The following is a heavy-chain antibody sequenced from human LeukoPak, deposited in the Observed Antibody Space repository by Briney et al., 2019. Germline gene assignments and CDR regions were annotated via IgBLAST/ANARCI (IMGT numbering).Heavy chain of an antibody. CDR2: MSGGGDYT. CDR1: GFTFSNYA. CDR3: GKGLNRDYSGIGDY. Sequence: GGSLRLSCAASGFTFSNYAMSWVRQAPGKGLEWISSMSGGGDYTYYADSVEGRFTISRDNSGNKLYLQADSLRAEDTAVYYCGKGLNRDYSGIGDYWGQGTLVTVSS. V-gene: IGHV3-23*01. J-gene: IGHJ4*02. D-gene: IGHD5-12*01.